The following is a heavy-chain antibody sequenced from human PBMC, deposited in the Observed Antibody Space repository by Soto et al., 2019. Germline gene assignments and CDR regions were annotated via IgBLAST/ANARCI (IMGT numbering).Heavy chain of an antibody. CDR1: GGSINSGDYY. V-gene: IGHV4-30-4*01. CDR2: IYYSGST. J-gene: IGHJ5*02. Sequence: QVQLQESGPGLVKPSQTLSLTCTVSGGSINSGDYYWSWSRQPPGKGLEWIGYIYYSGSTYYNPSLKSRVSISADTSKNQFSLKLSSVTAADTAVYYCARAKGLVTVTTSWFDPWGRGTLVTVSS. D-gene: IGHD4-17*01. CDR3: ARAKGLVTVTTSWFDP.